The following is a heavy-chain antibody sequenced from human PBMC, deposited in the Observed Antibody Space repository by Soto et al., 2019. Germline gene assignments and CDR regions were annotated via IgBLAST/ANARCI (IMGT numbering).Heavy chain of an antibody. CDR1: GDSVSSSSAA. CDR2: TYYRSKWYN. Sequence: PSQTLSLTCAISGDSVSSSSAAWNWIRQSPSRGLEWLGRTYYRSKWYNDYAVSVKSRITINPDTSKNQFSLQLNSVTPEDSAVYYCARFSVAVIGLSYYYYDMDVWGQGIMVTVSS. J-gene: IGHJ6*02. CDR3: ARFSVAVIGLSYYYYDMDV. V-gene: IGHV6-1*01. D-gene: IGHD6-19*01.